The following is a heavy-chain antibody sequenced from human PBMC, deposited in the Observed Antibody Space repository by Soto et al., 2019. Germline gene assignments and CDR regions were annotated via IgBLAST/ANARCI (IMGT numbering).Heavy chain of an antibody. Sequence: EVQLVESGGGLVKPGGSLRLSCAASGFTFSSYSMNWVRQAPGKGLEWVSSISNSSSYIYYADSVKGRFTISRDNSKNSRYLQMNSLRVEDTGVYSGARASVIVGATTRYYYGMDAWGHGTTVTV. CDR3: ARASVIVGATTRYYYGMDA. CDR1: GFTFSSYS. D-gene: IGHD1-26*01. V-gene: IGHV3-21*01. J-gene: IGHJ6*02. CDR2: ISNSSSYI.